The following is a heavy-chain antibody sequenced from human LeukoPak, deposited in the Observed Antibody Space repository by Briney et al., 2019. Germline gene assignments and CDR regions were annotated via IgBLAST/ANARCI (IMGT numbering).Heavy chain of an antibody. CDR2: INHSGST. Sequence: SETLSLTCGVYGGSFSGYYWSWIRQPPGKGLEWFGEINHSGSTYYNPSLESRVTISVDTSKNQFSLKLNSVTAADTAVYYCARQAAVPGEEKFDYWGQGTLVTVSS. D-gene: IGHD6-19*01. V-gene: IGHV4-34*01. CDR1: GGSFSGYY. CDR3: ARQAAVPGEEKFDY. J-gene: IGHJ4*02.